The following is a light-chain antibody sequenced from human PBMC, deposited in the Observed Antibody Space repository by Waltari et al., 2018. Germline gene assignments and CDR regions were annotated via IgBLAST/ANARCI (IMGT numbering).Light chain of an antibody. J-gene: IGLJ2*01. CDR3: QTWDEGIQV. V-gene: IGLV4-69*02. CDR1: RGYGSFD. CDR2: LNGDRP. Sequence: QPLLTQSPSASASLGASVKPTCTLRRGYGSFDVAWHQQQDGKAPRFLLRLNGDRPSRGDGIPARFSGSSSGSDRLLIISNVQSEDEADYFCQTWDEGIQVFGGGTRLTVL.